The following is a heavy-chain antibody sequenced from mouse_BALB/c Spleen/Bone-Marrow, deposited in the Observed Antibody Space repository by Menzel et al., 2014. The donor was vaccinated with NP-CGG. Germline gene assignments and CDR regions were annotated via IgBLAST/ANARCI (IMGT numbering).Heavy chain of an antibody. CDR3: ARLSYYGRFAY. V-gene: IGHV4-1*02. D-gene: IGHD1-1*01. CDR1: GFDFRSYW. J-gene: IGHJ3*01. CDR2: INPDSSTI. Sequence: EVQRVESGGGLGQPGGSLKLSCAASGFDFRSYWMSWVRQAPGKGLEWIGVINPDSSTINYTQSLKDKFIISRDNAKNTLYLQMSKVRFEDTALYYCARLSYYGRFAYWGQGTLVTVSA.